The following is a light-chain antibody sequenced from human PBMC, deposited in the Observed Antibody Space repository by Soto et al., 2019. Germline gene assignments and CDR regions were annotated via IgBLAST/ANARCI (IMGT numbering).Light chain of an antibody. CDR1: QGISND. CDR3: LQDYDSPFT. CDR2: AAS. J-gene: IGKJ3*01. V-gene: IGKV1-6*01. Sequence: AIQMTQSPSSLSASVGDRVTITCRASQGISNDLGWYQQKPGKAPKLLIYAASSLQSGVPSRFSGSGSGTDFPLTISRRQPEDFASYYCLQDYDSPFTFGPGNKVDIK.